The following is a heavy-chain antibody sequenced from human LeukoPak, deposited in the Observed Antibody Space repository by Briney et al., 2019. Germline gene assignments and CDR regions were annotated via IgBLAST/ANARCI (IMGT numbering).Heavy chain of an antibody. CDR2: IYYSGST. D-gene: IGHD5-18*01. Sequence: PSETLSLTCTVSGGSISSYYWSWIRQPPGKGLEWIGYIYYSGSTNYNPSLKSRVTISVDTSKNQFSLKLSYVTAADTAVYYCARERLGYSYGYPDAFDIWGQGTMVTVSS. J-gene: IGHJ3*02. CDR3: ARERLGYSYGYPDAFDI. CDR1: GGSISSYY. V-gene: IGHV4-59*01.